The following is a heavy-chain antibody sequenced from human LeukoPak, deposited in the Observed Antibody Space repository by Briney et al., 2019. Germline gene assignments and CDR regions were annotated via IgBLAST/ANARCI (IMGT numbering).Heavy chain of an antibody. CDR1: GYTFTGYY. D-gene: IGHD2-15*01. Sequence: GASVKVSCKASGYTFTGYYMHWVRQAPGQGLEWMGWINPNSGGTNYAQKFQGRVTMTRDTSISTAYMELSRLRSDDTAVYYCARGYRSGGSCYRKSYFDYWGQGTLVTVSS. CDR3: ARGYRSGGSCYRKSYFDY. J-gene: IGHJ4*02. V-gene: IGHV1-2*02. CDR2: INPNSGGT.